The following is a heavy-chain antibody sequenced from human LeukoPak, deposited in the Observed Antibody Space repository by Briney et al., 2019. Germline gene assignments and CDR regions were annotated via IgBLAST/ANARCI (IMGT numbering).Heavy chain of an antibody. CDR2: IYDSGST. V-gene: IGHV4-39*01. D-gene: IGHD3-3*01. CDR1: GGSIRSSYYY. J-gene: IGHJ2*01. CDR3: ARMTLLLDKDFWSGYYTGSHWYFDL. Sequence: SETLSLTCTVSGGSIRSSYYYWGWIRQPPGKGLEWIGSIYDSGSTYYNPSLKSRVTISVDTSKNQFSLKLSSVTAADTAVYYCARMTLLLDKDFWSGYYTGSHWYFDLWGRGTLVTVSS.